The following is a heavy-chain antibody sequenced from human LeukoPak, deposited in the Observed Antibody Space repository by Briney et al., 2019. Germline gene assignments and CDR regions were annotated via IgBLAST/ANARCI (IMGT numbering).Heavy chain of an antibody. CDR2: ISGSGGST. CDR3: AKKYNTGLDP. D-gene: IGHD1-14*01. CDR1: GFTFSNAW. Sequence: GGSLRLSCATSGFTFSNAWMTWVRQAQGKGLEWVSAISGSGGSTYYADSVKGRFTISRDNSKNTLYLQMNSLRAEDTAVYYCAKKYNTGLDPWGQGTLVTVSS. J-gene: IGHJ5*02. V-gene: IGHV3-23*01.